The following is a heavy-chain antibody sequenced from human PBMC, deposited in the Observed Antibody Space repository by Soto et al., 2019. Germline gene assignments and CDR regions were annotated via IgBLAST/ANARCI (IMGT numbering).Heavy chain of an antibody. CDR1: GFTFSYYS. V-gene: IGHV3-21*04. CDR3: ARGDGTGLYNSGWSPRY. D-gene: IGHD6-19*01. Sequence: EVQLVESGGGLVKPGESLRVSCAASGFTFSYYSLHWVRQAPGKGLEWVSSISGSSTYIYYADRVKGRFTMSRDNAENSMYLRMDSLRAKDAAVYYCARGDGTGLYNSGWSPRYWGQGTLVTVSS. J-gene: IGHJ4*02. CDR2: ISGSSTYI.